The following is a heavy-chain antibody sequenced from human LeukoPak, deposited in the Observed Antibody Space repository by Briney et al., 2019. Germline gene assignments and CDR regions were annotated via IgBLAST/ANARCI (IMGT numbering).Heavy chain of an antibody. CDR1: GFTFSSYG. CDR3: ATPDSTLAYCYDY. Sequence: PGGSLRLSCAASGFTFSSYGMHWVRLAPGKGLEWVAFIRYDGSNKYYADSVKGRFTISRDNSKNTLYLQMNSLRAEDTAVYYCATPDSTLAYCYDYWGQLTLVIVS. V-gene: IGHV3-30*02. CDR2: IRYDGSNK. D-gene: IGHD3-22*01. J-gene: IGHJ4*02.